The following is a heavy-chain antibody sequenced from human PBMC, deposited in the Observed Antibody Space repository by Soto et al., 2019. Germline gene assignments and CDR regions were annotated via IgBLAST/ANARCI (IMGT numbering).Heavy chain of an antibody. V-gene: IGHV4-30-4*01. D-gene: IGHD3-22*01. Sequence: KSSETLSLTCTVSGGSISSGDYYWSWIRQPPGKGLEWIGYIYYSGSSSYNPSLKSRVTISLDTSKNQFSLNLNSVTAADTAVYYCASLRNFYDSSAYFDYWGQGXRVTVSS. CDR1: GGSISSGDYY. CDR3: ASLRNFYDSSAYFDY. J-gene: IGHJ4*02. CDR2: IYYSGSS.